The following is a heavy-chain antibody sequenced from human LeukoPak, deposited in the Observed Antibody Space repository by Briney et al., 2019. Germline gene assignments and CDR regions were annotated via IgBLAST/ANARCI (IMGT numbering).Heavy chain of an antibody. CDR1: GFTFSSYG. Sequence: GGSLRLSCAASGFTFSSYGMHWVRQAPGKGLEWVAVIWYDGSNKYYADSVKGRFTISRDNAKNSLYLQMNSLRAEDTAVYYCARVSCSGGSCYSVFDYWGQGTLVTASS. D-gene: IGHD2-15*01. J-gene: IGHJ4*02. CDR3: ARVSCSGGSCYSVFDY. CDR2: IWYDGSNK. V-gene: IGHV3-33*01.